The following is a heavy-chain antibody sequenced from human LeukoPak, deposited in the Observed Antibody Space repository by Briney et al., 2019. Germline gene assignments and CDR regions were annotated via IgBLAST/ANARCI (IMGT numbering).Heavy chain of an antibody. CDR3: AGRGFGELTN. J-gene: IGHJ4*02. Sequence: SETLSLTCTVSGGSISSYYWSWIRQPPGKGLEWIGYIYYSGSTNYNPSLKSRVTISVDTSRNQFSLKLSSVTAADTAVYYCAGRGFGELTNWGQGTLVTVSS. D-gene: IGHD3-10*01. CDR1: GGSISSYY. V-gene: IGHV4-59*01. CDR2: IYYSGST.